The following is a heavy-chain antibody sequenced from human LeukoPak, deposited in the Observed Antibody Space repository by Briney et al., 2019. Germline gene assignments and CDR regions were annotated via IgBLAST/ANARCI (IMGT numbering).Heavy chain of an antibody. CDR2: ISYDGSNK. V-gene: IGHV3-30*18. J-gene: IGHJ6*03. CDR3: AKGRGWEASYYYYYMDV. D-gene: IGHD1-26*01. Sequence: GGSLRLSCAASGFTFSNYGMHWVRQAPGKGLEWVSFISYDGSNKYYADSVKGRFTISRDNSKNTLYLQMNSLRAEDTAVYYCAKGRGWEASYYYYYMDVWGKGTTVTISS. CDR1: GFTFSNYG.